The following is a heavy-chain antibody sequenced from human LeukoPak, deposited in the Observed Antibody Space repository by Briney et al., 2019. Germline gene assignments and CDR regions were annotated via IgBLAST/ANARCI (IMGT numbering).Heavy chain of an antibody. CDR1: GGSISSSSHY. CDR3: ARRAREGYYFDY. CDR2: IYYSGST. J-gene: IGHJ4*02. D-gene: IGHD6-13*01. Sequence: SETLSLTCTVSGGSISSSSHYWGWIRQPPGKGLEWIGSIYYSGSTYYNPSLKSRVTISVDTSKNQFSLKLSSVTAADTAVYYCARRAREGYYFDYWGQGTLVTVSS. V-gene: IGHV4-39*01.